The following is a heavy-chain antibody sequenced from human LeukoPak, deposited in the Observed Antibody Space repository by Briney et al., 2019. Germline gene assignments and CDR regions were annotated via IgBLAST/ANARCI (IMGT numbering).Heavy chain of an antibody. Sequence: PGGSLRLSCAASGFTFSSYGMHWVRQAPGKGLEWVAAIWYDATNKYYAVSVKGRFTISRDNSKNTLDLQLNSLRAEDTAVYYCAREGSISLAAAGPYYFDYWGQGTLVTVSS. CDR1: GFTFSSYG. V-gene: IGHV3-33*01. D-gene: IGHD6-13*01. CDR2: IWYDATNK. J-gene: IGHJ4*02. CDR3: AREGSISLAAAGPYYFDY.